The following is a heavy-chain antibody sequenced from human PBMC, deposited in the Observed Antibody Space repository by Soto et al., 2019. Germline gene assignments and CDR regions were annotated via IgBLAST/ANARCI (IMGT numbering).Heavy chain of an antibody. V-gene: IGHV5-51*01. D-gene: IGHD6-13*01. CDR1: GYTFSNFW. J-gene: IGHJ4*02. Sequence: GESLKISWQSSGYTFSNFWIGWVRQLPGKGLEWMGIIYPGDHETRYSPSFHGKVTISADRFINTAYLQWNSLEASDTAFYFCARSPRSSPYFDYWGQGALVTVSS. CDR3: ARSPRSSPYFDY. CDR2: IYPGDHET.